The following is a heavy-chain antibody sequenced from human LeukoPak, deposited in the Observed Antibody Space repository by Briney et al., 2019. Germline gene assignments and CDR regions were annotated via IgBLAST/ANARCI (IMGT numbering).Heavy chain of an antibody. J-gene: IGHJ4*02. CDR2: ISYDGSNK. D-gene: IGHD5-18*01. CDR3: AKFRTGYSYGTSLEFDY. CDR1: GFTFSSYG. V-gene: IGHV3-30*18. Sequence: QPGRSLRLSCAASGFTFSSYGMHRVRQAPGKGLEWVAVISYDGSNKYYADSVKGRFTISRDNSKNTLYLQMNSLRAEDTAVYYCAKFRTGYSYGTSLEFDYWGQGTLVTVSS.